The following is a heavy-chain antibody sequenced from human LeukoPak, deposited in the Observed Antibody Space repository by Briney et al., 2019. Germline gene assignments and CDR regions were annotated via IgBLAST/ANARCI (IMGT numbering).Heavy chain of an antibody. V-gene: IGHV4-61*08. Sequence: PSETLSLTCAVSGGSISSGGYSWSWIRQPPGKGLEWIGYIYYSGSTNYNPSLKSRVTISVDTSKNQFSLKLSSVTAADTAVYYCAREVGATQRRFDYWGQGTLVTVSS. D-gene: IGHD1-26*01. CDR1: GGSISSGGYS. CDR2: IYYSGST. CDR3: AREVGATQRRFDY. J-gene: IGHJ4*02.